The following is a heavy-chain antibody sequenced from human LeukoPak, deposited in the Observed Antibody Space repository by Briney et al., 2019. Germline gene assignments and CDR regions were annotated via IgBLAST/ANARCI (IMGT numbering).Heavy chain of an antibody. CDR3: ARSPLLRYFDWLLSPHIFDY. V-gene: IGHV4-39*01. J-gene: IGHJ4*02. CDR2: IYYSGST. CDR1: GGSISSSSYY. D-gene: IGHD3-9*01. Sequence: PSETLSLTCTVSGGSISSSSYYWGWIRQPPGKVLELIGSIYYSGSTYYNPSLKSRVTISVDTSKNQFSLKLSSVTAADTAVYYCARSPLLRYFDWLLSPHIFDYWGQGTLVTVSS.